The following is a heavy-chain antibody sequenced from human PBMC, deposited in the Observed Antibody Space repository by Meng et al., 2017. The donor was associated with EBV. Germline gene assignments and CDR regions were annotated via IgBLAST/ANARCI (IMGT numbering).Heavy chain of an antibody. V-gene: IGHV1-46*01. CDR1: VYTLTSYY. J-gene: IGHJ4*02. Sequence: VKSLAESHSPGASVKVSCKASVYTLTSYYMHWVRQAPGQWLEWMGIINPSGGSTSYAQKFQGRVTMTRDTSTSTVYMELSSLRSEATAVYYCARDFCGGDCYLFDYWGQGTLVTVSS. CDR3: ARDFCGGDCYLFDY. D-gene: IGHD2-21*01. CDR2: INPSGGST.